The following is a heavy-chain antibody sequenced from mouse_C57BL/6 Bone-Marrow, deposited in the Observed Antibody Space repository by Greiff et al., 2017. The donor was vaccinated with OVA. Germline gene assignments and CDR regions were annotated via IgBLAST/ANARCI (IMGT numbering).Heavy chain of an antibody. CDR1: GYAFSSSW. D-gene: IGHD2-5*01. CDR2: IYPGDGDT. Sequence: VVKPGASVKISCKASGYAFSSSWMNWVKQRPGKGLEWIGRIYPGDGDTNYNGKFKGKATLTADKSSSTAYMQLSSLTSEDSAVYFCARIGYSNPWFAYWGQGTLVTVSA. V-gene: IGHV1-82*01. CDR3: ARIGYSNPWFAY. J-gene: IGHJ3*01.